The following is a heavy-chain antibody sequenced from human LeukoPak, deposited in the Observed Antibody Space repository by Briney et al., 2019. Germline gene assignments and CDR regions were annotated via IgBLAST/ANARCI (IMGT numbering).Heavy chain of an antibody. Sequence: SETLSLTCAVSGGSLSGDYYNWIRQPPGKGLEWIGYIYYSGSTNYNPSLKSRVTISVGTSKNQFSLKLSSVTAADTAVYYCARGRFWSGYYTIYYFDYWGQGTLVTVSS. CDR2: IYYSGST. J-gene: IGHJ4*02. CDR1: GGSLSGDY. V-gene: IGHV4-59*12. D-gene: IGHD3-3*01. CDR3: ARGRFWSGYYTIYYFDY.